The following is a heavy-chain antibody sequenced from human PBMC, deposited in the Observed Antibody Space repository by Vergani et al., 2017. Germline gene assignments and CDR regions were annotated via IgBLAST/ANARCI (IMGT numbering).Heavy chain of an antibody. Sequence: QVQLQQWGAGLLKPSETLSLTCAVYGGSFSGYYWSWIRQPPGKGLEWIGEINHSGSTNYNPSLKSRVTISVDTSKNQFSLMLSSVTAADTAVYYCARGRKWPNVRAPFDYWGQGTLVTVSS. CDR1: GGSFSGYY. CDR3: ARGRKWPNVRAPFDY. CDR2: INHSGST. J-gene: IGHJ4*02. D-gene: IGHD2-8*01. V-gene: IGHV4-34*01.